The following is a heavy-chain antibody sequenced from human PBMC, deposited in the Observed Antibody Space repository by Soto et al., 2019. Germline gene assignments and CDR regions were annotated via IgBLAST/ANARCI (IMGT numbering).Heavy chain of an antibody. Sequence: ASVKVSCKASGYTFTSYYMHCVRQAPGQGLEWMGIINPSGGSTSYAQKFQGRVTMTRDTSTSTVYMELSSLRSEDTAVYYCARDRGSGSGSSYNYYMDGWGKGNTVTVSS. CDR2: INPSGGST. CDR3: ARDRGSGSGSSYNYYMDG. V-gene: IGHV1-46*03. D-gene: IGHD3-10*01. J-gene: IGHJ6*03. CDR1: GYTFTSYY.